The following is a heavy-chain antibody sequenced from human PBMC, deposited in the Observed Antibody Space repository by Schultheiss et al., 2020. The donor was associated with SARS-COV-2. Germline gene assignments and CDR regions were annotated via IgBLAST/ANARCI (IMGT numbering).Heavy chain of an antibody. CDR1: GGSISSGSYY. J-gene: IGHJ3*02. CDR2: INHSGST. CDR3: ARVIVATPGGSCHFDI. D-gene: IGHD2-15*01. V-gene: IGHV4-39*07. Sequence: SQTLSLTCTVSGGSISSGSYYWSWIRQPPGKGLEWIGEINHSGSTNYNPSLKSRVTISVDTSKNQFSLKLSSVTAADTAVYYCARVIVATPGGSCHFDIWGQGTMVTVSS.